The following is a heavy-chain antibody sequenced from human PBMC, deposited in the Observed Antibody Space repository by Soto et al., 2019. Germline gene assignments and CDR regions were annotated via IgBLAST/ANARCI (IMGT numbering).Heavy chain of an antibody. J-gene: IGHJ5*02. CDR2: INTNTGNP. Sequence: ASVKVSCKASGYTFTSYAMNWVRQAPGQGLEWMGWINTNTGNPTYAQGFTGRFVFSLDTSVSTAYLQISSLKAEDTAVYYCARDLGHCSSTSCYSRDRTGNWFDPWGQGTLVTVSS. CDR3: ARDLGHCSSTSCYSRDRTGNWFDP. D-gene: IGHD2-2*02. CDR1: GYTFTSYA. V-gene: IGHV7-4-1*02.